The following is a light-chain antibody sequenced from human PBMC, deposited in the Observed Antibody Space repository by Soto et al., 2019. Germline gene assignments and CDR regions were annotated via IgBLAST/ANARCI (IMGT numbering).Light chain of an antibody. Sequence: EIVMTQSPATLSVSPGERATLSCRASQSVNSNYLAWYQQKPGQAPRLLIYGISKRATDIPDRFSGSGSGTEFTLTISSLQPEDFAVYYCQQRSNWPPTFGPGTKVDIK. CDR2: GIS. J-gene: IGKJ3*01. CDR3: QQRSNWPPT. CDR1: QSVNSN. V-gene: IGKV3D-20*02.